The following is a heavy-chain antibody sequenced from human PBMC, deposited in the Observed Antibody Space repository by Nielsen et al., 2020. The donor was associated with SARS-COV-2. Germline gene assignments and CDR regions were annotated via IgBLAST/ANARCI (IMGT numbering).Heavy chain of an antibody. CDR2: ISYDGSNK. V-gene: IGHV3-30-3*01. D-gene: IGHD6-19*01. CDR1: GFTFSSYA. J-gene: IGHJ4*02. Sequence: GESLKISCAASGFTFSSYAMHWVRQAPGKGLEWVAVISYDGSNKYYADSVKGRFTISRDNSKNTLYLQMNSLRAEDTAVYYCARKASSGWTDFDYWGQGTLVTVSS. CDR3: ARKASSGWTDFDY.